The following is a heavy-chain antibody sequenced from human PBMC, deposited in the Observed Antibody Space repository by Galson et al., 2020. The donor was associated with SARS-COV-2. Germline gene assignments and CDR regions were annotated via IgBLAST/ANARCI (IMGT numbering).Heavy chain of an antibody. CDR1: GFTFSTYW. D-gene: IGHD7-27*01. J-gene: IGHJ4*02. V-gene: IGHV3-74*01. Sequence: ALHGESLKISCGASGFTFSTYWMNWVRQAPGKGLVWVSRIKSDGSRETYADSVKGRFTISRDNAKNTLYLQMNSLRAEDTAVYYCARGDMGNDYFDYWGQGTLVTVSS. CDR3: ARGDMGNDYFDY. CDR2: IKSDGSRE.